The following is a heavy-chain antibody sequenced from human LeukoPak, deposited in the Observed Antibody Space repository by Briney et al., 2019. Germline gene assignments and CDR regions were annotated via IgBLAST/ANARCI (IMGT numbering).Heavy chain of an antibody. CDR2: IRYDGSNK. CDR3: AKDTEGLVPYYFDY. CDR1: GFTFSSYG. D-gene: IGHD2-8*02. V-gene: IGHV3-30*02. Sequence: PGGSLRLSCAASGFTFSSYGMHWVRQAPGKGLEWVVFIRYDGSNKYYADSVKGRFTISRDNSKNTLYLQMNSLRAEDTAVYYCAKDTEGLVPYYFDYWGQGTLVTVSS. J-gene: IGHJ4*02.